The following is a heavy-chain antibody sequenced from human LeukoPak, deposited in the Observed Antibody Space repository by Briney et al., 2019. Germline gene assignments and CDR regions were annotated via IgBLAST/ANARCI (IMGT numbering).Heavy chain of an antibody. J-gene: IGHJ6*04. CDR2: ISSSSSYI. D-gene: IGHD2-2*02. V-gene: IGHV3-21*04. CDR3: AWGGYCSSTSCYMGALDV. CDR1: GFTFSSYS. Sequence: GGSLRLSCAASGFTFSSYSMNWVRQAPGKGLEWVSSISSSSSYIYYADSVKGRFTISRDNSKNTLYLQMNSLRAEDTAVYYCAWGGYCSSTSCYMGALDVWGKGTTVTVSS.